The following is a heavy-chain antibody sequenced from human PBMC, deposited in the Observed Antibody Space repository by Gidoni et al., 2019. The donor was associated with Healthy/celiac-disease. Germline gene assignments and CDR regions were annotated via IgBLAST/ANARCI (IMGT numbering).Heavy chain of an antibody. CDR2: IYYSGST. D-gene: IGHD6-13*01. V-gene: IGHV4-39*01. CDR3: ASGIGAAGTFPLLPGY. CDR1: GGSIRSSSYY. Sequence: QLQLQESGPGLVKPSETLSLTCTVSGGSIRSSSYYWGWIRQPPGKGLEWIGSIYYSGSTYYNPSLKSRVTISVDTSKNQFSLKLSSVTAEDTAVYYCASGIGAAGTFPLLPGYWGQGTLVTVSS. J-gene: IGHJ4*02.